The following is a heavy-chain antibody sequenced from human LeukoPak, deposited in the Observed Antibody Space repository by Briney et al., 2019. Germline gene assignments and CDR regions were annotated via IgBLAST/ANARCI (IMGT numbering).Heavy chain of an antibody. D-gene: IGHD6-13*01. J-gene: IGHJ5*02. Sequence: GGSLRLSCAASGFTFSSYSMNWVRQAPVKGLEWVSSISSSSSYIYYADSVKGRFTISRDNAKNSLYLQMNSLRAEDTAVYYCAKGNCSSWLCSRDPWGQGTLVTVSS. CDR1: GFTFSSYS. CDR2: ISSSSSYI. V-gene: IGHV3-21*01. CDR3: AKGNCSSWLCSRDP.